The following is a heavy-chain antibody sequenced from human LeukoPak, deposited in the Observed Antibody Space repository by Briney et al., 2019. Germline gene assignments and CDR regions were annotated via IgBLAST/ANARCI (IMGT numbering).Heavy chain of an antibody. CDR1: GGSISSYY. J-gene: IGHJ4*02. Sequence: PSETLSLTCTVSGGSISSYYWSWIRQPPGKGLEWIGYIYYTGSANYNPSLKSRVTISVDTSKSQFSLKLSSVTAADTAVFYCARESRVVPYYFDYWGRGTLVTVSS. D-gene: IGHD3-3*01. CDR3: ARESRVVPYYFDY. CDR2: IYYTGSA. V-gene: IGHV4-59*01.